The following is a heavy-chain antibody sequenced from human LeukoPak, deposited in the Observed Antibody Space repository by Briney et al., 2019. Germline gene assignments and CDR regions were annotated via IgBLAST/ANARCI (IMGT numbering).Heavy chain of an antibody. CDR3: ARDRYYYDSSGYYLAAFDY. CDR1: GGSISSYY. D-gene: IGHD3-22*01. CDR2: IYTSGST. Sequence: SETLSLTCTVSGGSISSYYWSWIRQPAGKGLEWIGRIYTSGSTNYNPSLKSRVTMSVDTSKNQFSLKLSSVTAADTAVYYCARDRYYYDSSGYYLAAFDYWGQGTLVTVSS. V-gene: IGHV4-4*07. J-gene: IGHJ4*02.